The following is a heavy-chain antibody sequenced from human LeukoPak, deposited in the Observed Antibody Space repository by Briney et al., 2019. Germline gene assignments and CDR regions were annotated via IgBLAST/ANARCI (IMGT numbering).Heavy chain of an antibody. CDR2: IYYSGST. V-gene: IGHV4-59*01. D-gene: IGHD1-26*01. J-gene: IGHJ4*02. CDR3: ARDESSGTYYFDY. CDR1: GVSISSDY. Sequence: SETLSLTCTVSGVSISSDYWSWIRQPPGKGLEWIGYIYYSGSTNYNPSLKSRVTISVDTSKNQFSLKLSSVTAADTAVYYCARDESSGTYYFDYWGQGTLVTVSS.